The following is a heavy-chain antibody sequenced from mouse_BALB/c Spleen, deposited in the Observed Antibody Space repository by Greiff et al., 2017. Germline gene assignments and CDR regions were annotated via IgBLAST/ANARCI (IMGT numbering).Heavy chain of an antibody. CDR1: GYTFTSYW. CDR3: ERGSY. CDR2: IYPGDGDT. J-gene: IGHJ2*01. V-gene: IGHV1-87*01. Sequence: VKLHESGAELARPGASVKLSCKASGYTFTSYWMQWVKQRPGQGLEWIGAIYPGDGDTRYTQKFKGKATLTADKSSSTAYMQLSSLASEDSAVYYCERGSYWGQGTTLTVSS.